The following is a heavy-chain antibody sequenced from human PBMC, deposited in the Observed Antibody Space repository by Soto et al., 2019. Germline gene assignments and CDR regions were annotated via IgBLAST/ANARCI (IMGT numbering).Heavy chain of an antibody. D-gene: IGHD6-19*01. Sequence: SETLSLTCTVSSGSISSSSYYWGWIRQPPGKGLEWIGSIYYSGSTYYNPSLKSRVTISVDTSKNQFSLKLSSVTAADTAVYYCARYGVAVAGTYYYYGMDVWGQGTTVT. V-gene: IGHV4-39*01. CDR1: SGSISSSSYY. J-gene: IGHJ6*02. CDR2: IYYSGST. CDR3: ARYGVAVAGTYYYYGMDV.